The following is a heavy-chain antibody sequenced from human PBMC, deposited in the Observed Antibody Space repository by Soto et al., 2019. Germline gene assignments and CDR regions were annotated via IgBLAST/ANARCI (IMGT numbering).Heavy chain of an antibody. Sequence: SETLSLTCAVYGGAFSGYYWSWIRQPPGKGLEWIGEINHSGSTNYNPSLKSRVTISVDTSKNQFSLKLSSVTAADTAVYYCARGGQILTGYYGYYYGMDVWGQGTTVT. D-gene: IGHD3-9*01. J-gene: IGHJ6*02. CDR1: GGAFSGYY. V-gene: IGHV4-34*01. CDR3: ARGGQILTGYYGYYYGMDV. CDR2: INHSGST.